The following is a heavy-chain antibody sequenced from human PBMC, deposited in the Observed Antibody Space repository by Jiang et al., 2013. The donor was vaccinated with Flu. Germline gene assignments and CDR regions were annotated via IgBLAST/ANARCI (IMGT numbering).Heavy chain of an antibody. D-gene: IGHD3-3*01. J-gene: IGHJ5*02. CDR3: ARGTRVLRFLEWFNWFDP. V-gene: IGHV1-69*01. CDR2: IIPIFGTA. CDR1: GGTFSSYA. Sequence: SGAEVKKPGSSVKVSCKASGGTFSSYAISWVRQAPGQGLEWMGGIIPIFGTANYAQKFQGRVTITADESTSTAYMELSSLRSEDTAVYYCARGTRVLRFLEWFNWFDPWGQGTLVTVSS.